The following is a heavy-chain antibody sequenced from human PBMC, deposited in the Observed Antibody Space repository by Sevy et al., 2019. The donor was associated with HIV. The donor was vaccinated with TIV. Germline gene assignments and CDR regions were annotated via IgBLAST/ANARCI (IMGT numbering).Heavy chain of an antibody. J-gene: IGHJ4*02. Sequence: GGSLRLSCAASGFTFSSYAMSWVRQAPGKGLEWVSDISGSGSSTYYADSVKGRFTNSRENSKNTLYLQMNGLGAEDTAVYYCAMSTVLYYFDYWGQGTLVTVSS. D-gene: IGHD4-17*01. V-gene: IGHV3-23*01. CDR3: AMSTVLYYFDY. CDR2: ISGSGSST. CDR1: GFTFSSYA.